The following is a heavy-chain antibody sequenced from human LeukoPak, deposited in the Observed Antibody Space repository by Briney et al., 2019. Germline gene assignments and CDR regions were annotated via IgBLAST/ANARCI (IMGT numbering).Heavy chain of an antibody. V-gene: IGHV4-59*01. CDR2: IYYSGTT. J-gene: IGHJ4*02. CDR1: GDSISGYY. Sequence: PSETLSLTCTVSGDSISGYYWSCIRQPPGKGLEWIGNIYYSGTTNHNPSLKSRVTISVDTSKNQFSLKLSSVTAADTATYYCARGGSYHGYWGQGTLVTVSS. CDR3: ARGGSYHGY. D-gene: IGHD1-26*01.